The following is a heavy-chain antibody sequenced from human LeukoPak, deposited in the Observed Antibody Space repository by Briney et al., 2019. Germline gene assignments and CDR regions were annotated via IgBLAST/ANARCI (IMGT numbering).Heavy chain of an antibody. J-gene: IGHJ4*02. V-gene: IGHV3-7*01. CDR3: ARGGLTGAPDY. Sequence: GGSLRLSCEASGFIFSNYWMSWVRQAPGKGLEWVANIKEDGSETYYVDSVKGRLTLSRDNARNSLYLQMRYLGVDDTAVYYCARGGLTGAPDYWGQGTLVTVSS. CDR1: GFIFSNYW. D-gene: IGHD3-9*01. CDR2: IKEDGSET.